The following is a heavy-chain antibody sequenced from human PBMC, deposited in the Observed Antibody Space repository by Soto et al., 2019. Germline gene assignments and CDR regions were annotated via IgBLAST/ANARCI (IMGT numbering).Heavy chain of an antibody. CDR1: GYSFTSYW. CDR2: IDPSDSYT. J-gene: IGHJ4*02. CDR3: ASSYYGPIDY. V-gene: IGHV5-10-1*01. D-gene: IGHD4-17*01. Sequence: PGESLKISCKGSGYSFTSYWISWVRQMPGKGLEWMGRIDPSDSYTNYSPSFQGHVTISADKSISTAYLQWSSLKASDTAMYYCASSYYGPIDYWGQGTLVTVSS.